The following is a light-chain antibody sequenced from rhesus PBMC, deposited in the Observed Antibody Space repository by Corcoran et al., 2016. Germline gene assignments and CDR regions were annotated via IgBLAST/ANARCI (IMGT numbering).Light chain of an antibody. Sequence: DIQMTQSPSALSVSVGDRVTISCRASQNIYRNLAWYQQKPGKAPKVLIYAASTLQSGTPSRFSGSGSGTDFTLTVSSLQPEDSAVYYCQQYYDYPLTFGGGTKVELK. CDR2: AAS. CDR3: QQYYDYPLT. J-gene: IGKJ4*01. V-gene: IGKV1S8*01. CDR1: QNIYRN.